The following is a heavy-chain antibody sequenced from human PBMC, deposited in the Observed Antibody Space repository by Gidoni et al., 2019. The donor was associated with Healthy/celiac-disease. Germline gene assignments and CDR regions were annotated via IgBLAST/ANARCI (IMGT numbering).Heavy chain of an antibody. D-gene: IGHD2-21*02. J-gene: IGHJ3*02. CDR1: GGSFSCYY. Sequence: QVQLQQWGAGLLKPSETLSLTCAVYGGSFSCYYWSWIRQPPGKGLEWIGEINHSGSTNYNPSLKSRVTISVDTSKNQCSLKLSSVTAADTAVYYCARGRSIEGAYCGGDCYSDAFDIWGQGTMVTVSA. CDR2: INHSGST. V-gene: IGHV4-34*01. CDR3: ARGRSIEGAYCGGDCYSDAFDI.